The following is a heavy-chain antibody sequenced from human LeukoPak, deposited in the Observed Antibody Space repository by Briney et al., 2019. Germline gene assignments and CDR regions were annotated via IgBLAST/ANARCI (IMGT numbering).Heavy chain of an antibody. Sequence: LGESLKISCKGSGYSFTSYWIGWVRQMPGKGLEWMGIIYPGDSDTRYSPSFQGQVTISADKSISTAYLQWSSLKASDTAMYYCARPLDPGYTSAWYPDYWGQGTLVTVSS. V-gene: IGHV5-51*01. CDR1: GYSFTSYW. CDR2: IYPGDSDT. D-gene: IGHD6-19*01. J-gene: IGHJ4*02. CDR3: ARPLDPGYTSAWYPDY.